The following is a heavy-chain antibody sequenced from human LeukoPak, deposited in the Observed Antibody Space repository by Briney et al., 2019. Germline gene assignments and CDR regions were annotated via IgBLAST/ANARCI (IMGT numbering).Heavy chain of an antibody. Sequence: PGGSLRLSCAASGFTFSDYWMAWVRQSPGKGREWVANIKQDGNERDYVDSVRRRFTISRDNAKSSLFLQMSSLRVDDTAVYYCARDQGGALDYWGQGSLVTVSS. J-gene: IGHJ4*02. CDR2: IKQDGNER. CDR3: ARDQGGALDY. V-gene: IGHV3-7*01. D-gene: IGHD4-17*01. CDR1: GFTFSDYW.